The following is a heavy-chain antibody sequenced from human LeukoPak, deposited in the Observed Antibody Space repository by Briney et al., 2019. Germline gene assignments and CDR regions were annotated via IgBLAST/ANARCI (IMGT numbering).Heavy chain of an antibody. CDR3: ARGLYYYGSGSYYKYPNHWFDP. Sequence: SEPLSLTCAVYGGSFSGYYWSWIRQPPGKGLEWIGEINHSGSTNYNPSLKSRVTISVDTSKNQFSLKLSSVTAADTAVYYCARGLYYYGSGSYYKYPNHWFDPWGQGTLVTVSS. J-gene: IGHJ5*02. CDR2: INHSGST. D-gene: IGHD3-10*01. V-gene: IGHV4-34*01. CDR1: GGSFSGYY.